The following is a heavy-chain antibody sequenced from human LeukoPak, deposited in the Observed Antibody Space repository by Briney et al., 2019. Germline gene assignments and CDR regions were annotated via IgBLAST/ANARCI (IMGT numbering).Heavy chain of an antibody. V-gene: IGHV3-73*01. CDR3: TRRIVATFGPPGDY. CDR1: GFTFSGSA. Sequence: GGSLRLSCAASGFTFSGSAMHWVRQASGKGLEWVSRIRSKANSYATAYAASVKGRFTISRDDSKNTAYLQMSSLKTEDTAVYYCTRRIVATFGPPGDYWGQGTLVTVSS. J-gene: IGHJ4*02. CDR2: IRSKANSYAT. D-gene: IGHD5-12*01.